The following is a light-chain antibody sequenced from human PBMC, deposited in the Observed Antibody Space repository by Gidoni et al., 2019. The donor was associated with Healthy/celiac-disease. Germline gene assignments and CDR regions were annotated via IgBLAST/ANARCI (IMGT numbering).Light chain of an antibody. CDR1: SSNIGSNY. CDR2: RNN. J-gene: IGLJ1*01. CDR3: AAWDDSLSGYV. V-gene: IGLV1-47*01. Sequence: QSVLTQPPSASGTPGQRVTISCSGRSSNIGSNYVYWYQHLPGTAPKLLIYRNNQRPSCVPDRFSGSKSGTSASLAISGLRSEDEADYYCAAWDDSLSGYVFGTGTKVTVL.